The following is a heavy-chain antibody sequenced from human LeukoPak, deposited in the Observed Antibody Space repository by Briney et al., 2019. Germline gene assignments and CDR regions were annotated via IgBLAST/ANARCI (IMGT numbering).Heavy chain of an antibody. V-gene: IGHV3-21*01. D-gene: IGHD3-16*01. CDR3: ARATFSASDY. CDR1: GFTFGSHC. CDR2: ISSSSSYI. J-gene: IGHJ4*02. Sequence: GGSLRLSCAASGFTFGSHCMHWVRQAPGKGLEWVSSISSSSSYIYYADSVKGRFTISRDNAKNSLYLQMNSLRAEDTAVYYCARATFSASDYWGQGTLVTVSS.